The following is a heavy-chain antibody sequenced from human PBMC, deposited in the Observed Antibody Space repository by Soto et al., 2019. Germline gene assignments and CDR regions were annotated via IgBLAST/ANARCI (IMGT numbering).Heavy chain of an antibody. Sequence: QAGGSLRLSCAASGFTFSCYAMSWVRQAPGKGLEWVSAISGSGGSTYYADSVKGRFTISRDNSKNTLYLQMNSLRAEDTAVYYCAKDQIPHDYSIHYYYYGMDVWGQGTTVTVSS. D-gene: IGHD4-4*01. J-gene: IGHJ6*02. CDR2: ISGSGGST. CDR1: GFTFSCYA. V-gene: IGHV3-23*01. CDR3: AKDQIPHDYSIHYYYYGMDV.